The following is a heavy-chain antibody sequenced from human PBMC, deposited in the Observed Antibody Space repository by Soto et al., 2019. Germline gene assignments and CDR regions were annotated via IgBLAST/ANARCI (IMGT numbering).Heavy chain of an antibody. Sequence: EVQLVETGGGLIQPGGSLRLSCAASGFTVSSNYMSWVRQAPGKGLEWVSVIYSGGSTYYADSVKGRFTISRDNSKNTLYLQMNSRRAEDTAVYYCASYSYGLYYFDYWGQGTLVTVSS. CDR3: ASYSYGLYYFDY. CDR2: IYSGGST. J-gene: IGHJ4*02. CDR1: GFTVSSNY. D-gene: IGHD5-18*01. V-gene: IGHV3-53*02.